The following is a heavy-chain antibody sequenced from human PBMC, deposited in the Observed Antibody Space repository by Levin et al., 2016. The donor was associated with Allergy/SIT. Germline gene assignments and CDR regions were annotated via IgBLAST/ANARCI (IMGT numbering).Heavy chain of an antibody. CDR1: GFSFSTYW. Sequence: GESLKISCAASGFSFSTYWMSWVRQTAGKGLEWVATIKQEGSQIHYVDSVKGRFTISRDNAENSLYLQMNSLRAEDTAVYHCVRGCGQSSCPYYLDYWGQGTLVTVSS. CDR2: IKQEGSQI. CDR3: VRGCGQSSCPYYLDY. D-gene: IGHD2-2*01. J-gene: IGHJ4*02. V-gene: IGHV3-7*01.